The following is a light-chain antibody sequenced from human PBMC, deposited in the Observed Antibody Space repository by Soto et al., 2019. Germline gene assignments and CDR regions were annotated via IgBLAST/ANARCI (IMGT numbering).Light chain of an antibody. J-gene: IGLJ2*01. CDR2: EVT. V-gene: IGLV2-8*01. CDR1: SSDVGGYNF. Sequence: QSALTQPPSASGSPGQSVTISCTGTSSDVGGYNFVSWYHQHPGKAPKLMIYEVTKRPSGVPDRFSGSKSGNTASLTVSGLQAEDEADYYCSSYAGGNEVIFGGGTKLTVL. CDR3: SSYAGGNEVI.